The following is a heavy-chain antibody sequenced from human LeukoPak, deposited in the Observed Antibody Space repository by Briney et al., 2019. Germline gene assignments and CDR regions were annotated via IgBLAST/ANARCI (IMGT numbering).Heavy chain of an antibody. CDR2: INHSGST. CDR1: GGSFSGYY. V-gene: IGHV4-34*01. CDR3: ARATSGPDFWSGYLNY. J-gene: IGHJ4*02. Sequence: PSETLSLTCAVYGGSFSGYYWSWIRQPPGKGLEWIGEINHSGSTNYNPSLKSRVTISVDTSKNQFSLKLSSVTAADTAVYYCARATSGPDFWSGYLNYWGQGTLVTVSS. D-gene: IGHD3-3*01.